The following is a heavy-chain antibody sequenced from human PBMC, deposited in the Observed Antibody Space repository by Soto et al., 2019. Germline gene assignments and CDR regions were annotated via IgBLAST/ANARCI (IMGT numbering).Heavy chain of an antibody. CDR2: ANPSGGHT. CDR3: ARGGHVVVVTAALDY. J-gene: IGHJ4*02. Sequence: QVQLMQSGAEVKKPGASVKVSCKASGDTFTDYYIHWVRQAPGQGLEWMGTANPSGGHTTYAQHFLGRVTMTRDTSSSTLYMELTSLTSADTAIYYCARGGHVVVVTAALDYWGQGTLVTVSS. CDR1: GDTFTDYY. D-gene: IGHD2-21*02. V-gene: IGHV1-46*01.